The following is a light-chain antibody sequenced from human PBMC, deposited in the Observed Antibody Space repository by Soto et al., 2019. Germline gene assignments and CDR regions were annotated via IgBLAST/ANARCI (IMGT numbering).Light chain of an antibody. Sequence: LQITHSPFPLSAFVRSIFTITCRASQSISSWLAWYQQKPGKAPKLLIYDASSLESGVPSRFSGSGSGTEFTLTISSLQPDDFATYYCQQYNSYSWTFGQGTKVDIK. J-gene: IGKJ1*01. CDR2: DAS. CDR3: QQYNSYSWT. CDR1: QSISSW. V-gene: IGKV1-5*01.